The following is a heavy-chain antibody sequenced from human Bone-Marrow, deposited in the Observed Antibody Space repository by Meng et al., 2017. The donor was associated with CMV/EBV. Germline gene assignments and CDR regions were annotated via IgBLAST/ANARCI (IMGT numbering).Heavy chain of an antibody. CDR2: ISSSGRAV. CDR1: GFTFSSYT. J-gene: IGHJ6*02. D-gene: IGHD4-11*01. V-gene: IGHV3-48*04. Sequence: GESLKISCTASGFTFSSYTMNWVRQPPGKGLEWVSYISSSGRAVHYADSLRGRFTVSRDNAKNSLYLQMNSLRADDTAVYYCARHRYSNYEGGYGMDVWGQGTTVTVSS. CDR3: ARHRYSNYEGGYGMDV.